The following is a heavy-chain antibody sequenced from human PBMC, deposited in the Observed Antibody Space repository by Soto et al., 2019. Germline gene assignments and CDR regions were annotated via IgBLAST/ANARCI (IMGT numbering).Heavy chain of an antibody. Sequence: QVQLVESGGGVVQPGRSLRLSCTSSTISINVHGIQWVRQAPAKGLEWLAFISNDGRVQYYADSVKGRFTISRDYSKNTVELQMNSLRNEETAVYYCARDIWSGDYKWFDSWGPGTLVTVSS. CDR2: ISNDGRVQ. J-gene: IGHJ5*01. D-gene: IGHD3-3*01. V-gene: IGHV3-30*03. CDR3: ARDIWSGDYKWFDS. CDR1: TISINVHG.